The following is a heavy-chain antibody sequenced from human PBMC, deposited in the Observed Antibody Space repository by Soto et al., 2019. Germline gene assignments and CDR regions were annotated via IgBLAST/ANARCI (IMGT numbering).Heavy chain of an antibody. D-gene: IGHD2-15*01. Sequence: EVQLVESGGGLVQPGGSLKLSCAASGFTFSDSAMHWVRQAPGKGLEWVGRTRSRSNNYATEYGASVKGRFTISRDASKNTVYLQMNSLKTEDTAMYYCTRQDPVNVVENETYDFWGQGTMVTVSS. CDR3: TRQDPVNVVENETYDF. CDR1: GFTFSDSA. CDR2: TRSRSNNYAT. J-gene: IGHJ3*01. V-gene: IGHV3-73*01.